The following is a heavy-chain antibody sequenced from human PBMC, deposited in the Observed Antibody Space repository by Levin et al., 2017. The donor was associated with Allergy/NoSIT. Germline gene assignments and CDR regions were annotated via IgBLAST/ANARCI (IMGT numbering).Heavy chain of an antibody. J-gene: IGHJ1*01. CDR3: ARVHYDRGLLDFQH. Sequence: ASVKVSCKASGYTFTSYGISWVRQAPGQGLEWMGWISAYNGNTNYAQKLQGRVTMTTDTSTSTAYMELRSLRSDDTAVYYCARVHYDRGLLDFQHWGQGTLVTVSS. CDR2: ISAYNGNT. V-gene: IGHV1-18*01. CDR1: GYTFTSYG. D-gene: IGHD4-17*01.